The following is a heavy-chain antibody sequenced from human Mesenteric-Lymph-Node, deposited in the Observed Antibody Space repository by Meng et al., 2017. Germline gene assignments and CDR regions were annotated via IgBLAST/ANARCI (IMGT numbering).Heavy chain of an antibody. CDR1: GFTFSSYA. J-gene: IGHJ2*01. D-gene: IGHD6-13*01. CDR3: AKFIAAAGTHNFDL. V-gene: IGHV3-23*01. Sequence: GESLKISCAASGFTFSSYAMSWVRQAPGKGLEWASAISGSGGSTYYADPVKGRFTISRDNSKNTLYLQMNSLRAEDTAVYYCAKFIAAAGTHNFDLWGRGTLVTVSS. CDR2: ISGSGGST.